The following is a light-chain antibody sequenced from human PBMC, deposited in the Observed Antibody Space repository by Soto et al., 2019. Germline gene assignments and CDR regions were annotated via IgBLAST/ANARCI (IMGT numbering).Light chain of an antibody. J-gene: IGKJ5*01. CDR3: QQHYINPIT. Sequence: DIVMTQPPASLAVSLGERATIHCKSSQSVLYSAKNKNFLTWYQQKPGQPPKLLIYWASTRKSGVPDRFTGSGSGTDFTLTINTLQAEDVAVYYCQQHYINPITFGQGTRLEIK. CDR2: WAS. CDR1: QSVLYSAKNKNF. V-gene: IGKV4-1*01.